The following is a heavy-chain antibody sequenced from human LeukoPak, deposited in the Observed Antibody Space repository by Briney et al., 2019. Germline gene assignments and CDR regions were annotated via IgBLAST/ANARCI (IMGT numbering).Heavy chain of an antibody. Sequence: GGSLRLSCAASGFTFSDYWMHWVRQAPGKGLEWVANIKQDGSAKYYVDSVKGRFTISRDNAKNSLYLQMNSLRAEDTAVYYCARRYFDSWGQGTLITVSS. CDR3: ARRYFDS. V-gene: IGHV3-7*03. CDR2: IKQDGSAK. CDR1: GFTFSDYW. J-gene: IGHJ4*02.